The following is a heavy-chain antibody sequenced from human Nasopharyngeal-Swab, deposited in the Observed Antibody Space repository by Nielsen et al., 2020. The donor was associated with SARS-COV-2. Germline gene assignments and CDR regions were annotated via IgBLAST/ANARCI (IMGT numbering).Heavy chain of an antibody. V-gene: IGHV4-34*01. CDR1: GGSFSGYY. Sequence: SETLSLTCAVYGGSFSGYYWSWIRQPPGKGLEWIGEINHSGSTNYNPSLKSRVTISVDTSKDQFSLKLSSVTAADTDVYYCARPLNDSSGYYLYYWGQGTLVTVSS. J-gene: IGHJ4*02. CDR3: ARPLNDSSGYYLYY. CDR2: INHSGST. D-gene: IGHD3-22*01.